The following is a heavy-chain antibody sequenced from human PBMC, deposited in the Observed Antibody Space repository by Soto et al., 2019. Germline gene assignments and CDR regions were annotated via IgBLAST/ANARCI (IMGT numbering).Heavy chain of an antibody. CDR1: GYSFASYG. D-gene: IGHD2-8*01. J-gene: IGHJ5*02. Sequence: GASVKVSCKASGYSFASYGISWLRQAPGQGLEWMGWISAYNGNTNYAQKLQGRVTMTTDTSTSTAYMELRSLRSDDTAVYYCARTIINGVPVGWFDPWGQGTLVTVSS. CDR2: ISAYNGNT. V-gene: IGHV1-18*01. CDR3: ARTIINGVPVGWFDP.